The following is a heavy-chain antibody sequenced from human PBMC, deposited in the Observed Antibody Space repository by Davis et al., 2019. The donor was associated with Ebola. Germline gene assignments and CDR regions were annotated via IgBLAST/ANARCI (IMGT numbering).Heavy chain of an antibody. V-gene: IGHV3-30-3*01. J-gene: IGHJ4*02. CDR2: ISYDGSNK. Sequence: GGSLRLSCVASGFTFSSYAMHWVRQAPGKGLEWVAVISYDGSNKYYADSVKGRFTISRDNSKNTLYLQMNSLRAEDTAVYYCARDAPYYDFWSGYHDYWGQGTLVTVSS. CDR3: ARDAPYYDFWSGYHDY. D-gene: IGHD3-3*01. CDR1: GFTFSSYA.